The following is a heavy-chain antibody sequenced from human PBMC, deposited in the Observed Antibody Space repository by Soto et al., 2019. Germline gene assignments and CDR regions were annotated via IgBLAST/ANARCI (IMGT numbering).Heavy chain of an antibody. V-gene: IGHV3-53*01. Sequence: GGSLRLSCAASGFTVSSNYMSWVRQAPGKGLEWVSVIYSGGSTYYADSVKGRITISRDNSKNTLYLQMNSLRAEDTAVYYCARCFIDGGGGCYRNWFDPWGQGTLVTVSS. CDR2: IYSGGST. CDR1: GFTVSSNY. CDR3: ARCFIDGGGGCYRNWFDP. D-gene: IGHD2-21*02. J-gene: IGHJ5*02.